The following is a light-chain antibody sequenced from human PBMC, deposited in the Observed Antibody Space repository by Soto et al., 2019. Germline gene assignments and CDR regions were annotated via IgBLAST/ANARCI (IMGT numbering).Light chain of an antibody. J-gene: IGLJ2*01. CDR1: SSNIGYST. CDR3: AAWERSLYAL. Sequence: QAVLTQPPSASGTPGQRFTLSCSGSSSNIGYSTGNWYQHLPGTAPKLLIYNDDRRPSGVPDRFSGSKSGTSASLTSSGLQTEDEAEYYCAAWERSLYALFGGGTKLTVL. CDR2: NDD. V-gene: IGLV1-44*01.